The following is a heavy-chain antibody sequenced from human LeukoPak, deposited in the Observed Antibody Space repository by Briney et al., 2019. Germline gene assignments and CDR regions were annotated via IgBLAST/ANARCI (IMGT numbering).Heavy chain of an antibody. D-gene: IGHD2-2*01. Sequence: GGSLRLSCAASGNYWMHWVRQAPGKGLVWVSHINSDGSWTSYADSVKGRFTISKDNAKNAVYLQMNNLRAEDTAVYYCVSFYETYWGRGTLVTVSS. CDR3: VSFYETY. CDR1: GNYW. J-gene: IGHJ4*02. CDR2: INSDGSWT. V-gene: IGHV3-74*01.